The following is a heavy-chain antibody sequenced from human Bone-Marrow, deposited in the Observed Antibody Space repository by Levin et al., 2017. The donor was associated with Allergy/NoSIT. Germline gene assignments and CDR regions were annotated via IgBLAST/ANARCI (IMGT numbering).Heavy chain of an antibody. J-gene: IGHJ6*02. D-gene: IGHD4-17*01. Sequence: ASVKVSCKASGYTFTSYYMHWVRQAPGQGLEWMGIINPSGGSTSYAQKFQGRVTMTRDTSTSTVYMELSSLRSEDTAVYYCARWLKDNDGDYPKTNNDYYYYGMDVWGQGTTVTVSS. CDR3: ARWLKDNDGDYPKTNNDYYYYGMDV. V-gene: IGHV1-46*01. CDR2: INPSGGST. CDR1: GYTFTSYY.